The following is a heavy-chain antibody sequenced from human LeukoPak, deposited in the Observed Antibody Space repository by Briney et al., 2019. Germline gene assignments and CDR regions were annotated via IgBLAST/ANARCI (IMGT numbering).Heavy chain of an antibody. CDR1: GYTFTSYG. D-gene: IGHD6-13*01. V-gene: IGHV1-18*01. Sequence: ASVTVSCTASGYTFTSYGISWVRQAPGQGLEWMGWISAYNGNTNYAQKVQGRVTMTTDTSTSTAYMELRSLRSDDTAVYYCARASNSWYAYFQEWGQGSLVTVSS. J-gene: IGHJ1*01. CDR2: ISAYNGNT. CDR3: ARASNSWYAYFQE.